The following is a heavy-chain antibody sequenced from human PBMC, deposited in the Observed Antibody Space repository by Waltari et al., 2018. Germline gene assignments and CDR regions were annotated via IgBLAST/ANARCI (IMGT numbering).Heavy chain of an antibody. CDR1: GGSISSGDYY. CDR2: IYYSGST. D-gene: IGHD2-21*02. J-gene: IGHJ4*02. V-gene: IGHV4-30-4*08. Sequence: QVQLQESGPGLVKPSQTLSLTCTVSGGSISSGDYYWSWIRQPPGKGLEWIGYIYYSGSTYYNPSLKSRVTISVDTSKNQFSLKLSSVTAADTAVYYCARAPDGGNSAGGPITYYFDYWGQGTLVTVSS. CDR3: ARAPDGGNSAGGPITYYFDY.